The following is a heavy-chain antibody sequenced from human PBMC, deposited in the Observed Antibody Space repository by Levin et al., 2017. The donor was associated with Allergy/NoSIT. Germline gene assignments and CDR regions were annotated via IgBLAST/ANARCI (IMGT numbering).Heavy chain of an antibody. Sequence: SCAASGFIVSDSYMSWIRQAPGKGLEWVSYISRGNSYTNYLDSVKGRFTISRDNAKNSLYLQMNSLRAEDTAIYYCARGRVPNDYWGQGTLVIVSS. CDR2: ISRGNSYT. CDR3: ARGRVPNDY. D-gene: IGHD3-10*01. V-gene: IGHV3-11*05. J-gene: IGHJ4*02. CDR1: GFIVSDSY.